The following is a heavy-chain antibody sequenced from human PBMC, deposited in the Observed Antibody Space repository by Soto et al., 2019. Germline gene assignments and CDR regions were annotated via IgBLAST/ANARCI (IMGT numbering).Heavy chain of an antibody. CDR2: TYYRSKWYN. V-gene: IGHV6-1*01. CDR1: GDSVSSNSAA. D-gene: IGHD3-9*01. CDR3: ARGADILTGQYYYYGMDV. Sequence: QTLSLTCAISGDSVSSNSAAWNWIRQSPSRGLEWLGRTYYRSKWYNDYAVSVKSRITINPDTSKNQFSLQLNSVTPEDTAVYYCARGADILTGQYYYYGMDVWGQGTTVTVSS. J-gene: IGHJ6*02.